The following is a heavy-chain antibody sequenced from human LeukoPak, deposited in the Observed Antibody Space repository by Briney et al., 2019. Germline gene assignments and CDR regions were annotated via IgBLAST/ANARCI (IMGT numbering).Heavy chain of an antibody. J-gene: IGHJ4*02. Sequence: ASVKVSCKASGYTFTNYGISWVRQAPGQGLEWMGWISPYNGKAIYAQKLQGRVTMTTDTSTSTAYMDLRSLRSDDTAVYYCARVWGYCGSTSCYQSFDYWGQGTLVTVSS. D-gene: IGHD2-2*01. CDR3: ARVWGYCGSTSCYQSFDY. CDR2: ISPYNGKA. V-gene: IGHV1-18*01. CDR1: GYTFTNYG.